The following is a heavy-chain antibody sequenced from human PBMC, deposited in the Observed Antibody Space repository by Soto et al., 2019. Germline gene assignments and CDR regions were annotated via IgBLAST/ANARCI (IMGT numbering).Heavy chain of an antibody. D-gene: IGHD6-6*01. V-gene: IGHV5-10-1*01. CDR1: GYSFTSYW. CDR3: AMTIEYSSSQYYYGMDV. J-gene: IGHJ6*02. Sequence: GESLKISCKVSGYSFTSYWISGVRQMPGKGLEWMGRIDPSDSYTNYSPSFQGHVTISADKSISTAYLQWSSLKASDTAMYYCAMTIEYSSSQYYYGMDVWGQGTTVTVSS. CDR2: IDPSDSYT.